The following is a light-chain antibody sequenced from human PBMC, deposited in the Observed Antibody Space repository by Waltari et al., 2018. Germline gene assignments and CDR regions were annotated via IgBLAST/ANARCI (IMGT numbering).Light chain of an antibody. CDR3: AAWDDSLNSRV. CDR1: NSNIGSNY. Sequence: QSVLTQPPSASGAPGQRVTISCSGGNSNIGSNYLFWYQQLPGTAPKLLIYMNDQRPSGVPDRFSGSKSGTSASLAITGLRSEDEAEYYCAAWDDSLNSRVFGGGTKLTVL. CDR2: MND. V-gene: IGLV1-47*01. J-gene: IGLJ3*02.